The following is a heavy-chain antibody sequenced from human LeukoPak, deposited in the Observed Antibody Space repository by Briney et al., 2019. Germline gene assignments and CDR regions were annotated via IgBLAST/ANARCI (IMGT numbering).Heavy chain of an antibody. J-gene: IGHJ6*02. D-gene: IGHD5-12*01. CDR1: GFTFSSYD. CDR3: ARASRRSGYDSIYYYYGMDV. Sequence: GGSLRLSCAVSGFTFSSYDMHWVRQATGKGLEWVSAIGTAGDTYYPGSVKGRFTISRENAKNSLYLQMNSLRAGDTAVYYCARASRRSGYDSIYYYYGMDVWGQGTTVTVSS. CDR2: IGTAGDT. V-gene: IGHV3-13*01.